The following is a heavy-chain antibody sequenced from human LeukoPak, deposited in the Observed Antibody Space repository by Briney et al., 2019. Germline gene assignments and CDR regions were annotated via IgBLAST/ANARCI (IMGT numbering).Heavy chain of an antibody. J-gene: IGHJ5*02. CDR3: ARGPLLQLMWFDP. V-gene: IGHV3-7*01. Sequence: PGGSLRLSCAASGFTFSSYWMSWVRQAPGKGLEWVANIKQDGCEKYYVDSVKGRFTISRDNAKNSLYLQMNSLRAEDTAVYYCARGPLLQLMWFDPWGQGTLVTVSS. CDR1: GFTFSSYW. CDR2: IKQDGCEK. D-gene: IGHD1-1*01.